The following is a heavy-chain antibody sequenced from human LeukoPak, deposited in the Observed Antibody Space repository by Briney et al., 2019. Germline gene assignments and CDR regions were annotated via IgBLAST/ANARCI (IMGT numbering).Heavy chain of an antibody. CDR2: ISYDGSNK. V-gene: IGHV3-30*03. D-gene: IGHD3-9*01. Sequence: GGSLRLSCAASGFTFSSYGMHWVRQAPGKGLEWVAVISYDGSNKYYADSVKGRFTISRDNSKNTLYLQMNSLRAEDTAVYYCARVNDRYLGSDHLDYWGQGTLVTVSS. CDR3: ARVNDRYLGSDHLDY. CDR1: GFTFSSYG. J-gene: IGHJ4*02.